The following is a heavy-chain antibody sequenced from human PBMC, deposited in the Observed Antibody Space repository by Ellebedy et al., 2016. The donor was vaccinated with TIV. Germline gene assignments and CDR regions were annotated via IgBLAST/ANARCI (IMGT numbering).Heavy chain of an antibody. CDR3: AKQLGYCSGGPCYSKGLNWFDP. J-gene: IGHJ5*02. Sequence: ASVKVSCKASGYTFTSYGISWVRQAPGQGLEWMGWISAYNGNTNYSQKLQGRVTMTTDTSTSTAYMELRSLRSDDTAVYYCAKQLGYCSGGPCYSKGLNWFDPWGQGTLVTVSS. V-gene: IGHV1-18*04. D-gene: IGHD2-15*01. CDR1: GYTFTSYG. CDR2: ISAYNGNT.